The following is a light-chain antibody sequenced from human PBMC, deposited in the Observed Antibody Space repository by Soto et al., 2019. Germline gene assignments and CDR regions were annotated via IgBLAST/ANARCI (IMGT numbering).Light chain of an antibody. CDR2: GAS. V-gene: IGKV3-15*01. CDR3: QQYNNWPLT. J-gene: IGKJ4*01. Sequence: EIVVTQSPATLSVSPGERATLSCRAIQSVSNNLAWYMQKPGQAPRLLIYGASTRATGIPARFSGSGSGTEFTLTISSLQSEDFTVYYCQQYNNWPLTFGGGTKVEIK. CDR1: QSVSNN.